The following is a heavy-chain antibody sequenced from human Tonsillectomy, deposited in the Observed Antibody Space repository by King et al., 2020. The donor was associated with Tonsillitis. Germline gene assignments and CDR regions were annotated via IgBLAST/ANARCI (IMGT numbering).Heavy chain of an antibody. CDR1: GGSISSGSYY. Sequence: QLQESGPGLVKPSQTLSLTCTVSGGSISSGSYYWGWTRQPAGKGLEWIGRIYSSGITNYNPSLKSRVTMSVDTSRNQFSLKLSSVTAADTAVYYCARRDFWSGYYDYWGQGTLVTVSS. CDR3: ARRDFWSGYYDY. CDR2: IYSSGIT. D-gene: IGHD3-3*01. J-gene: IGHJ4*02. V-gene: IGHV4-61*02.